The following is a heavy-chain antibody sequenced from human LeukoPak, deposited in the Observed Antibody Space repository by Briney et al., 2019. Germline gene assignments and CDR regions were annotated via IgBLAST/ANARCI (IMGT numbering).Heavy chain of an antibody. V-gene: IGHV7-4-1*02. CDR3: AREHVGGSGSYSYNWFDP. D-gene: IGHD3-10*01. CDR2: INTNTGNP. Sequence: HAASVKVSCKASGYTFTSYAMNWVRQAPGQGLEWMGWINTNTGNPTYAQGFTGRFVFSLDTSVSTAYLQISSLKAEDTAVYYCAREHVGGSGSYSYNWFDPWGQGTLVTVSS. J-gene: IGHJ5*02. CDR1: GYTFTSYA.